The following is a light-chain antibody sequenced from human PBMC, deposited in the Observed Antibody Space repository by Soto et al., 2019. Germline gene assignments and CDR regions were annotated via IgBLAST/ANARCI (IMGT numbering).Light chain of an antibody. CDR1: SSDVGGYNY. Sequence: QAVLTQPHSASGSPGQSVTISCTGTSSDVGGYNYVSWYQQHPGKAPKLMIYEVSQRPSGVPDRFSGSKSGNTASLTVSGLQAEDEADYSCSSYAGSIPYGFGTGTKVTVL. CDR2: EVS. J-gene: IGLJ1*01. CDR3: SSYAGSIPYG. V-gene: IGLV2-8*01.